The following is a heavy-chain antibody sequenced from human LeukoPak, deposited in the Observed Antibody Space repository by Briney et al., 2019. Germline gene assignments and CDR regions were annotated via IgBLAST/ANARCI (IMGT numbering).Heavy chain of an antibody. CDR3: ARKIWFGEYYFDY. Sequence: GGSLRLSCAASGFTFSDYYMNWVRQAPGKGLEWVSSISSSSTIYYADSVKGRFTISRDNAKNSLYLQMNNLRAEDTAVYYCARKIWFGEYYFDYWGQGTLVTVSS. CDR1: GFTFSDYY. D-gene: IGHD3-10*01. V-gene: IGHV3-69-1*01. J-gene: IGHJ4*02. CDR2: ISSSSTI.